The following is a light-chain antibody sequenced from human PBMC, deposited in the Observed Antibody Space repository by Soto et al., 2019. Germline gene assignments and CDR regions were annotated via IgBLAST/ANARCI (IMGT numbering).Light chain of an antibody. CDR1: SSDVGSYNR. V-gene: IGLV2-18*02. CDR3: CSYTASDIWV. CDR2: EVS. J-gene: IGLJ3*02. Sequence: QSALTQPPSVSGSPGQSVTISCTGTSSDVGSYNRVSWYQQPPGTAPKLMIYEVSNRPSGVPDRFSGSKSGNTASLTISGLQADDEADYFCCSYTASDIWVFGGGTKVTVL.